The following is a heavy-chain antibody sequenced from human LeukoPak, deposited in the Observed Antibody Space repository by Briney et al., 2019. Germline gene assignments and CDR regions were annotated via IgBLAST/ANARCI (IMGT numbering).Heavy chain of an antibody. D-gene: IGHD5-24*01. V-gene: IGHV4-34*01. CDR1: GGSFSSYS. CDR2: INHSGST. J-gene: IGHJ4*02. CDR3: AGSVSVMATIDS. Sequence: KSSETLSLTSAVYGGSFSSYSWSWIRQPPGKGLEWIGEINHSGSTNYNPSLKSPVTISVDTSKDQFSLKLSAVTGADTAVYYWAGSVSVMATIDSWGQGTLVTVSS.